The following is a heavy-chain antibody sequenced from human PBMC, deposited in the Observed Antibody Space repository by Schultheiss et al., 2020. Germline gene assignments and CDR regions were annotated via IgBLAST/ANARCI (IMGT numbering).Heavy chain of an antibody. CDR2: IYFSGST. Sequence: SETLSLTCTVSGGSISNSSYYWGWIRQPPGKGLEWIGTIYFSGSTNYNPSLKSRVTISVDTSKNQFSLKLSSVTAADTAVYYCARGPGRRINYYYYGMDVWGQGTTVTVSS. CDR3: ARGPGRRINYYYYGMDV. J-gene: IGHJ6*02. CDR1: GGSISNSSYY. V-gene: IGHV4-39*07. D-gene: IGHD2/OR15-2a*01.